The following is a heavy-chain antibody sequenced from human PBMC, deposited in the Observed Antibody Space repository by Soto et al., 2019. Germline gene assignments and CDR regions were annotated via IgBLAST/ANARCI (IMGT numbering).Heavy chain of an antibody. Sequence: PSETLSLTCTVSGGSISSSSYYWGWIRQPPGKGLEWIGSIYYSGSTYYNPSLKSRATISVDTSKNQFSLKLSSVTAADTAVYYCATVGRGQLWLKDLYYYGMDVWGQGTTVTVSS. CDR1: GGSISSSSYY. CDR3: ATVGRGQLWLKDLYYYGMDV. CDR2: IYYSGST. D-gene: IGHD5-18*01. J-gene: IGHJ6*02. V-gene: IGHV4-39*01.